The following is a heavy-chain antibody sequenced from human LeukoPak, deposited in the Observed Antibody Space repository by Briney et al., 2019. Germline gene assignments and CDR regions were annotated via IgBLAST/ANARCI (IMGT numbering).Heavy chain of an antibody. J-gene: IGHJ4*02. CDR3: AKDSRSSSGWTNFDY. CDR2: ISGSGGST. D-gene: IGHD6-19*01. Sequence: PGGSLRLSCAASGFTFSSYAMSWVRQAPGKGLEWVSAISGSGGSTYYADSVKGRFTISRDNSKNTLYLQMNSLRAEDTAVYYCAKDSRSSSGWTNFDYWGQGTLVTVSS. V-gene: IGHV3-23*01. CDR1: GFTFSSYA.